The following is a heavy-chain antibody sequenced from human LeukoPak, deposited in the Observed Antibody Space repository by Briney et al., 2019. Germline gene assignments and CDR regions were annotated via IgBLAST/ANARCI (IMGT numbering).Heavy chain of an antibody. CDR2: INHSGST. CDR3: ARGRGNSSWYY. Sequence: SETLSLTCAVYGGSFSGYYWSWIRQPPGKGLEWIGEINHSGSTNYNPSLKSRVTISVDTSKNQFSLELNSVTAADTAVYYCARGRGNSSWYYWGQGTLVTVSS. CDR1: GGSFSGYY. D-gene: IGHD6-13*01. J-gene: IGHJ4*02. V-gene: IGHV4-34*01.